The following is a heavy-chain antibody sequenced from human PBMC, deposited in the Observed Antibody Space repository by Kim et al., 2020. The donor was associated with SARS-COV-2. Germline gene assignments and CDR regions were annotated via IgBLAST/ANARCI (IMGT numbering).Heavy chain of an antibody. Sequence: SVKVSCKASGGTFSSYAISWVRQAPGQGLEWMGGIIPIFGTANYAQKFQGRVTITADESTSTAYMELSSLRSEDTAVYYCARDRTGTTFSPTSYGMDVWGQGTTVTVSS. CDR2: IIPIFGTA. D-gene: IGHD1-7*01. CDR1: GGTFSSYA. CDR3: ARDRTGTTFSPTSYGMDV. V-gene: IGHV1-69*13. J-gene: IGHJ6*02.